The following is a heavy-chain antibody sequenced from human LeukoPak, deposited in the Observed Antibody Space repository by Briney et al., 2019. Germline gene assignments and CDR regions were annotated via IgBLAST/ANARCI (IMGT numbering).Heavy chain of an antibody. Sequence: GASVKVSFKISEYSLSDLSIRWVRGAPGEGLEWMGGFDSENNKMVYSQKFQGRVTMTEYTSADTAYMELTSLRSEDTAVYFCATDRVYRSSGRICGFFDHWAQETLVIVSS. CDR3: ATDRVYRSSGRICGFFDH. J-gene: IGHJ4*02. CDR1: EYSLSDLS. CDR2: FDSENNKM. D-gene: IGHD6-19*01. V-gene: IGHV1-24*01.